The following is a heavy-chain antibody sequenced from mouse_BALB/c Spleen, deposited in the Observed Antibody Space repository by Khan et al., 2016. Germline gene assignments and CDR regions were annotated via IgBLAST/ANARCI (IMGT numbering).Heavy chain of an antibody. Sequence: EVQLQESGPGLVKPSQSLSLTCTVTGYSITSDYAWNWIRQFPGNKLEWMGYIRYSGSTTYNPSLKSRISITRESSQNQFFLQLYSVTTEDTATDYCTRSPTATRYFDVWGAGTTVTVSS. CDR3: TRSPTATRYFDV. CDR1: GYSITSDYA. V-gene: IGHV3-2*02. D-gene: IGHD1-2*01. CDR2: IRYSGST. J-gene: IGHJ1*01.